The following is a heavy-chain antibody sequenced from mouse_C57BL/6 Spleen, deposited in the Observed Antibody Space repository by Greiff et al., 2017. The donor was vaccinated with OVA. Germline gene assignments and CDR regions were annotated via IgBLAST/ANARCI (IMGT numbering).Heavy chain of an antibody. V-gene: IGHV1-15*01. CDR2: IDPETGGT. J-gene: IGHJ2*01. Sequence: QVQLQQSGAELVRPRASVTLSCKASDYTFTDYEMHWVKQTPVHGLEWIGAIDPETGGTAYNQKFKGKAILTADKSSSTAYMELRSLTSEDSAVYYCTRDYGSRGSYFDYWGQGTTLTVSS. CDR1: DYTFTDYE. CDR3: TRDYGSRGSYFDY. D-gene: IGHD1-1*01.